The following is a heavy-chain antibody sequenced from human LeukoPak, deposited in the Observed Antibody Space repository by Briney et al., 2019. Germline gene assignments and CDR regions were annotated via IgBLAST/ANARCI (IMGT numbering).Heavy chain of an antibody. J-gene: IGHJ4*02. CDR3: ARAGIVVLPAHPPDDY. CDR1: GYTFTGYY. Sequence: ASVKVSCKASGYTFTGYYMHWVRQAPGQGLECMGWINPNSGGTNYAQKFQGRVTMTRDTSISTAYMEMNRLRSDDTAVYYCARAGIVVLPAHPPDDYWGQGTLVTVSS. D-gene: IGHD2-2*01. V-gene: IGHV1-2*02. CDR2: INPNSGGT.